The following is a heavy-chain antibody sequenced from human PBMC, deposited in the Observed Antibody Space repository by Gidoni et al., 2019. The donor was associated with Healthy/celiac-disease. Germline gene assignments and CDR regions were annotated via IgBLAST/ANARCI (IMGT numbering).Heavy chain of an antibody. Sequence: QVQLVQSGAEVKKPGASVKVSCKASGYTFTSYGISWVRQAPGQGLEWIGWFRAYNGNTNYAQKLQGRVTMTTDTSTSTAYMELRSLRSDDTAVYYCARVFQHRSGTTTLFDYWGQGTLVTVSS. J-gene: IGHJ4*02. CDR1: GYTFTSYG. CDR3: ARVFQHRSGTTTLFDY. V-gene: IGHV1-18*01. D-gene: IGHD1-7*01. CDR2: FRAYNGNT.